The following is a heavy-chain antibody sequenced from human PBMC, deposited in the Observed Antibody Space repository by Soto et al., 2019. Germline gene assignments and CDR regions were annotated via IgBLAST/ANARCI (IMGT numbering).Heavy chain of an antibody. J-gene: IGHJ3*02. CDR2: IYNSGST. CDR3: ATYRKFFQI. V-gene: IGHV4-59*04. CDR1: GSSSSSYY. Sequence: SATLSLPLTFSGSSSSSYYWSWVRQPPGKGLEWIGFIYNSGSTYYNSSLKSRVTISVDRSKNHFFLNLTSVTAADTAVYYCATYRKFFQIWGQGKKVNVS.